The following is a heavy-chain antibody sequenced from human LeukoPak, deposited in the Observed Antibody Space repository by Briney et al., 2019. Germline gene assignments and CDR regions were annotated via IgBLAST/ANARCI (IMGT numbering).Heavy chain of an antibody. CDR3: AKVRGDSSGYYYEPYFDY. J-gene: IGHJ4*02. CDR2: ISGSGGST. CDR1: GFTFSSYA. V-gene: IGHV3-23*01. Sequence: PGGSLRLSCAASGFTFSSYAMSWVRQAPGKGLEWVSAISGSGGSTYYADSVKGRFTISRDNSKNTLYLQMNSLRAEDTAVYYCAKVRGDSSGYYYEPYFDYWGQGTLVTVSS. D-gene: IGHD3-22*01.